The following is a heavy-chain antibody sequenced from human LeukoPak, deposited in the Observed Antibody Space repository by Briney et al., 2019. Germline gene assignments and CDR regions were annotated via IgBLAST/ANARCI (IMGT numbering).Heavy chain of an antibody. D-gene: IGHD3-22*01. V-gene: IGHV4-31*03. Sequence: SETLSLTCTVSGGSISSGGFYWNWIRQFPGKGLEWIGGFYYGGSTYYNPSLKSRVIISVDTSKKQFSLRLSSVTAADTAVYYCARDLRGRHYYDDIPYVLDVWGQGATVTVSS. J-gene: IGHJ6*02. CDR2: FYYGGST. CDR3: ARDLRGRHYYDDIPYVLDV. CDR1: GGSISSGGFY.